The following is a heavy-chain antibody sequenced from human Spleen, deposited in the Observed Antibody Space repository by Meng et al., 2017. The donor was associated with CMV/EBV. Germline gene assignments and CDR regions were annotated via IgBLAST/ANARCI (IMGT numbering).Heavy chain of an antibody. CDR3: AKTYGSGESHYHGMDV. CDR2: TWYDGSNR. J-gene: IGHJ6*02. CDR1: GFSFSSHG. Sequence: GGSLGLSCAASGFSFSSHGMNWVRQAPGKGLEWVAVTWYDGSNRYYADSVKGRFTISRDNSKNTLYLQMNSLRAEDTAVYFCAKTYGSGESHYHGMDVWGQGTTVTVSS. V-gene: IGHV3-33*06. D-gene: IGHD3-10*01.